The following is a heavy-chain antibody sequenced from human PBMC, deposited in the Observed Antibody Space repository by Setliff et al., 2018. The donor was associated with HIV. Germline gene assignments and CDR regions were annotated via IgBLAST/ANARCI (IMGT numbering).Heavy chain of an antibody. V-gene: IGHV4-59*01. CDR2: IYYSGST. D-gene: IGHD3-10*01. CDR3: ARVPGNPQITMVRGLYLDV. Sequence: SETLSLTCTVSGGSISSYYWSWIRQPPGNGLEWIGYIYYSGSTNYNPSLKSRVTISIDTSKNQFSLKLNSLTAADTAVYYCARVPGNPQITMVRGLYLDVWGKGTTVTVSS. J-gene: IGHJ6*03. CDR1: GGSISSYY.